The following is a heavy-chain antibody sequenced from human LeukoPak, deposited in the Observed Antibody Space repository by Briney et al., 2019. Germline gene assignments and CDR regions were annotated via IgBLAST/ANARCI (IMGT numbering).Heavy chain of an antibody. CDR2: INHSGST. CDR1: GGSFSGYY. D-gene: IGHD2-15*01. J-gene: IGHJ5*02. Sequence: SETLSLTCAVYGGSFSGYYWSWIRQPPGKGLEWIGEINHSGSTNYNPSLKSRVTISVDTSKNQFSLKLSSVTAADTAVYYCARDSVVVVAAPSDHNWFDPWGQGTLVTVSS. CDR3: ARDSVVVVAAPSDHNWFDP. V-gene: IGHV4-34*01.